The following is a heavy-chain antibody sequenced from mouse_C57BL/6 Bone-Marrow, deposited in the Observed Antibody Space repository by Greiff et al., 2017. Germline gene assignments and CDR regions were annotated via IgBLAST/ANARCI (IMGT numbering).Heavy chain of an antibody. Sequence: QVQLQQPGAELVKPGASVKMSCKASGYTFTSYWITWVKQRPGQGLEWIGDIYPGSGSTNYNEKFKSKATLTVDTSSSTAYMQLSSLTSEDSAVYYCARMGDWDQKDYAMDYWGQGTSVTGSS. J-gene: IGHJ4*01. CDR2: IYPGSGST. CDR1: GYTFTSYW. D-gene: IGHD4-1*01. CDR3: ARMGDWDQKDYAMDY. V-gene: IGHV1-55*01.